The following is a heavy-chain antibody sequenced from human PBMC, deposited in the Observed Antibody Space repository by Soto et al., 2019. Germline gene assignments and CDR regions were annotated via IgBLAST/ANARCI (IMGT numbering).Heavy chain of an antibody. D-gene: IGHD4-17*01. Sequence: GGSLRLSCAASGFTFSSYGMHWVRQAPGKGLEWVAVISYDGRNKNYADSVKGRFTISRDNSKNTLYLQMNSLRAEDTAVYYCAKDRGVEVTTRLFDYWGQGTLVTVSS. V-gene: IGHV3-30*18. CDR2: ISYDGRNK. J-gene: IGHJ4*02. CDR3: AKDRGVEVTTRLFDY. CDR1: GFTFSSYG.